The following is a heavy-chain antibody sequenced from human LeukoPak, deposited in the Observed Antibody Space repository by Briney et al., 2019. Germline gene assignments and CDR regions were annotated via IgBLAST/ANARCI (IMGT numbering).Heavy chain of an antibody. CDR3: ARIRDLYDSGGSYGYAFDI. V-gene: IGHV4-61*05. CDR2: INYSGNT. J-gene: IGHJ3*02. CDR1: GGSISSSSYF. Sequence: PSETLSLTCTVSGGSISSSSYFWSWIRQPPGKGLEGIGYINYSGNTNFNPSLKSRVTISVDTSKNQFSLELSSVTAADTAVYYCARIRDLYDSGGSYGYAFDIWGQGTMVTVSS. D-gene: IGHD3-22*01.